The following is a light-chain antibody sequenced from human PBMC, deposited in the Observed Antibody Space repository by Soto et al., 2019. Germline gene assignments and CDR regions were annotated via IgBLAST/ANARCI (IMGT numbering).Light chain of an antibody. J-gene: IGKJ4*01. V-gene: IGKV1-33*01. CDR2: DAS. CDR1: QDISNY. Sequence: DIQMTQSPSSLSASVGDRVTITCQASQDISNYLNWYQQKPGKAPKLLIYDASNLETGVPTRFSGRGAGKDFTFTISSLQPEDIATYYCQQYDNLPSLTFGGGTRVEIK. CDR3: QQYDNLPSLT.